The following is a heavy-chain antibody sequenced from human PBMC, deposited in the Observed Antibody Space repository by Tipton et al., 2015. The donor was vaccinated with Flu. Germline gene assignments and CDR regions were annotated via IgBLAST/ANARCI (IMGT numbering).Heavy chain of an antibody. Sequence: TLSLTCTVSGGSISSASSYWNWVRQPPGKGLEWIGSIYQSGTTYYNPSLKSRVTISVDTSRNQFSLKLSSVTAADTAVYYCAKTYFDSSDSPDRFDPWGQGTLVTVSS. D-gene: IGHD3-22*01. CDR2: IYQSGTT. V-gene: IGHV4-39*07. CDR3: AKTYFDSSDSPDRFDP. CDR1: GGSISSASSY. J-gene: IGHJ5*02.